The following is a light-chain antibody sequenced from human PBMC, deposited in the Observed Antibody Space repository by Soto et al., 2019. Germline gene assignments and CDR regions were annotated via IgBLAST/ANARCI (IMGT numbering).Light chain of an antibody. V-gene: IGLV1-44*01. Sequence: QSVLTQPPSASGTPGQRVTISCSGSSSNIGRNTVNWYQQLPGTAPKLLIYGNNQRPSGVPARISGSKSGTSASLAISGLQSEDEADYYCAAWDVSLNGHVVFGGGTQLTVL. CDR2: GNN. J-gene: IGLJ2*01. CDR1: SSNIGRNT. CDR3: AAWDVSLNGHVV.